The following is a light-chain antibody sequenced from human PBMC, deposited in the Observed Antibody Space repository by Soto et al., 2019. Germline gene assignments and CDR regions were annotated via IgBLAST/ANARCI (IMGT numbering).Light chain of an antibody. CDR3: PQYGSSPLT. CDR2: GAS. CDR1: QSVSSSF. Sequence: EIVLTQSPGTLSLSPGERATLSCRASQSVSSSFLAWYQQKPGQAPRLLIYGASSRATDIPDRFSGSGSGTDFTLTISRLEPEDVAVYYCPQYGSSPLTFGGVTKVEIK. J-gene: IGKJ4*01. V-gene: IGKV3-20*01.